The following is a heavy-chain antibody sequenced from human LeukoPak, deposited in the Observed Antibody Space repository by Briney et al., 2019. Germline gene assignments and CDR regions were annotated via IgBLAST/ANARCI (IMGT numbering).Heavy chain of an antibody. J-gene: IGHJ4*02. CDR3: ARGRSSWFFDS. D-gene: IGHD6-13*01. CDR1: GYTLTELS. V-gene: IGHV1-46*01. CDR2: INPSGGST. Sequence: ASVKVSCKVSGYTLTELSMHWVRQAPGQGLEWMGIINPSGGSTTYAQKFQGRVTMTRDTSTSTVYMELSSLRFEDTAVYYCARGRSSWFFDSWGQGTLVTVSS.